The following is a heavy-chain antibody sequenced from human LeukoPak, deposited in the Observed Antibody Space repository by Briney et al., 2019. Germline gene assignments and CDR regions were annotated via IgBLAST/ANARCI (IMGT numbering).Heavy chain of an antibody. V-gene: IGHV4-39*07. D-gene: IGHD2-2*02. CDR1: GGSISSSSYY. J-gene: IGHJ4*02. CDR3: ARAGYCSSTSCYIGPFDY. Sequence: PSETLSLTCTVSGGSISSSSYYWGWIRQPPGKGLEWIGSIYYSGSTYYNPSLKSRVTISVDTSKNQFSLKLSSVTAADTAVYYCARAGYCSSTSCYIGPFDYWGQGTQVTVSS. CDR2: IYYSGST.